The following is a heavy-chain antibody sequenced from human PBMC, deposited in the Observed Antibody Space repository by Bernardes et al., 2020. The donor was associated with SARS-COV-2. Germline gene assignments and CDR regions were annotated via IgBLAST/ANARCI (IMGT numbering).Heavy chain of an antibody. Sequence: ASVKVSCKASGYIFTNYGISWVRQAPGQELDWMGCIAVYNGNTDYAQKFQGRVTITTDTSTSTAYMELRSLRSDDMVVYLCAKDRTIGTVGVNWLDPWGQGTLVNVST. D-gene: IGHD1-26*01. CDR3: AKDRTIGTVGVNWLDP. CDR1: GYIFTNYG. V-gene: IGHV1-18*03. CDR2: IAVYNGNT. J-gene: IGHJ5*02.